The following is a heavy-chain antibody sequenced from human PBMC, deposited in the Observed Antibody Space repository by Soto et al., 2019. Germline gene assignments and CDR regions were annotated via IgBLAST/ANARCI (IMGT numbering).Heavy chain of an antibody. V-gene: IGHV4-31*03. CDR3: ARGFAIEKFDP. CDR1: GGSISSGGYY. J-gene: IGHJ5*02. D-gene: IGHD2-21*01. CDR2: IYYSGST. Sequence: SSETLSLTCTVSGGSISSGGYYWSWIRQHPGKGLEWIGYIYYSGSTYYNPSLKSRVTISVDTSKNQFSLKLSSVTAADTAVYYCARGFAIEKFDPWGQGTLVTVSS.